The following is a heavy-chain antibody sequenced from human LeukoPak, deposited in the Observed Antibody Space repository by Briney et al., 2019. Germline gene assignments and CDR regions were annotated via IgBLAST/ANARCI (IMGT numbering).Heavy chain of an antibody. Sequence: PSETLSLTCAVSGGSINNGGYSWSWIRQPPGKGLEWIGYIYHSESTYYNPSLKNRVTISIDRSKNQLSLNLSSVTAADTAVYYCARVPFDYYDSDDYSYHDAFDIWGQGTMVTVSS. CDR2: IYHSEST. CDR3: ARVPFDYYDSDDYSYHDAFDI. J-gene: IGHJ3*02. V-gene: IGHV4-30-2*01. CDR1: GGSINNGGYS. D-gene: IGHD3-22*01.